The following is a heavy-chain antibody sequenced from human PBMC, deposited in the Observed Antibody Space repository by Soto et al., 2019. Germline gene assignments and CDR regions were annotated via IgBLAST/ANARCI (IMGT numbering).Heavy chain of an antibody. Sequence: EVQLLESGGGLVQPGGSLRLSCAASGFTFSSYAMSWVRQAPGKGLEWVSAISGSGGSTYYADSVKGRFTISKENSKNTLYLQMNSLRAEDTAVYYCAKGGTGYCSGGSCYPSGNYFDYWGQGTLVTVSS. CDR1: GFTFSSYA. D-gene: IGHD2-15*01. V-gene: IGHV3-23*01. J-gene: IGHJ4*02. CDR3: AKGGTGYCSGGSCYPSGNYFDY. CDR2: ISGSGGST.